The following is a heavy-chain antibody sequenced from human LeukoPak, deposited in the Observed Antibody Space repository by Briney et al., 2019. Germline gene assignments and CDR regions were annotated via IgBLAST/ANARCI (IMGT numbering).Heavy chain of an antibody. Sequence: GGSLRLSCAASGFSFSQYAMQYVRQTPGKGLEWVAVIYYDGKNKYYADSVKGRFTISRDNSKNTLFLQMNSLRADDTGVYYCATDRTVAGTDARYYFDYWGQGNLVTVSA. D-gene: IGHD1/OR15-1a*01. CDR3: ATDRTVAGTDARYYFDY. J-gene: IGHJ4*02. CDR2: IYYDGKNK. CDR1: GFSFSQYA. V-gene: IGHV3-33*01.